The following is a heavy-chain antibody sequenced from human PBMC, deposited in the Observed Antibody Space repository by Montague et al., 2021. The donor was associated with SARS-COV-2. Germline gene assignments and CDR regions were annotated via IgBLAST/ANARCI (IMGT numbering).Heavy chain of an antibody. J-gene: IGHJ5*02. Sequence: SETLSLTCNVSGDSITNTRYYWSWIRQAPGRPLEWIGNVYNNGITYYNPSLKSRVTISVDTSKNQFSLKLSSVTAADTAVYYCARGVVVVVHRGYPGRRGWFDPWGQGTLVSVSS. D-gene: IGHD2-15*01. V-gene: IGHV4-39*07. CDR1: GDSITNTRYY. CDR2: VYNNGIT. CDR3: ARGVVVVVHRGYPGRRGWFDP.